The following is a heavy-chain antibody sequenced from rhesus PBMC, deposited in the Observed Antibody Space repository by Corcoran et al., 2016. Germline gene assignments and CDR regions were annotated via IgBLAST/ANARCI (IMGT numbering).Heavy chain of an antibody. CDR3: ASGQYSGYTPFDY. Sequence: QVQLVQYGAEVKKPGASVKLPGKASGYTLTSYSINWVREAPGQGLEWRVWRNPSMGNTGYAHKFQGRVTMPRATSTSTAYIELCSLRSEDTAVYYCASGQYSGYTPFDYWGQGVLVTVSS. D-gene: IGHD5-24*01. CDR2: RNPSMGNT. J-gene: IGHJ4*01. CDR1: GYTLTSYS. V-gene: IGHV1-200*01.